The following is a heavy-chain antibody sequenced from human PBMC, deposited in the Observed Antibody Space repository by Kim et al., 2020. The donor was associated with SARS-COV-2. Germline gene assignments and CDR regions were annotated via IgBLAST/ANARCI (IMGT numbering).Heavy chain of an antibody. CDR1: GCSISRGGYS. CDR3: ARDRPWWFGEDVPYGMDA. J-gene: IGHJ6*02. V-gene: IGHV4-30-2*01. Sequence: SETLSLTCAVSGCSISRGGYSWSWIRQPPGKDLDWIGYIYHSGSTYDNPSLKSRVTISVDRSKNQFSLKLSSVTAADTAVYYCARDRPWWFGEDVPYGMDAWGQGTTVTVSS. D-gene: IGHD3-10*01. CDR2: IYHSGST.